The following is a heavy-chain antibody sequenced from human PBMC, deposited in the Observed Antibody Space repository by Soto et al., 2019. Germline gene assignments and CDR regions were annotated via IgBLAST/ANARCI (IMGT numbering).Heavy chain of an antibody. V-gene: IGHV3-33*01. Sequence: GGSLRLSCAASGFTFSSYGMHWVRQAPGKGLEWVAVIWYDGSNKYYADSVKGRFTISRDNSKNTLYLQMNSLRAGDTAVYYCARDKYYGSGSYSYYYYGMDVWGQGPTVTVSS. D-gene: IGHD3-10*01. CDR1: GFTFSSYG. CDR3: ARDKYYGSGSYSYYYYGMDV. J-gene: IGHJ6*02. CDR2: IWYDGSNK.